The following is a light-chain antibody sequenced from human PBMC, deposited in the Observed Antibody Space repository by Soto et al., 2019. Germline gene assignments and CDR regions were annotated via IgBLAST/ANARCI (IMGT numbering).Light chain of an antibody. CDR2: AAS. CDR1: QSISSY. J-gene: IGKJ1*01. V-gene: IGKV1-39*01. CDR3: QQSYSTWT. Sequence: DIQMTQSPSSLSASVGDRVTITCRASQSISSYLNWYQQKPGKAPKLLIYAASSLQSGVPSRFSGSGSGTDFTLTISSLQPEDFATYYCQQSYSTWTFGQGTKVDNK.